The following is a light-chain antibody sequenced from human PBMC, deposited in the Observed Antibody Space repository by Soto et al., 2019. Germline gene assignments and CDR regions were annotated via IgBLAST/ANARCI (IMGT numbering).Light chain of an antibody. CDR2: SAF. CDR1: PSVSSY. Sequence: DIQMTQSPSSLSASVGDRVTITCRASPSVSSYLNWYQQKPGKAPKLLIYSAFSLQTGVPSRFSGSGSGTDFTLTISSLQPEDFATYYCQQSYSTPWTFGQGTKVGIK. J-gene: IGKJ1*01. V-gene: IGKV1-39*01. CDR3: QQSYSTPWT.